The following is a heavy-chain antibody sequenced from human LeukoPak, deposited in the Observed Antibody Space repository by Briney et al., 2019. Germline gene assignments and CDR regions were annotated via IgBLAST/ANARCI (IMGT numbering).Heavy chain of an antibody. D-gene: IGHD3-22*01. CDR2: IRYDGSNK. CDR1: GFTFSNYE. Sequence: TGGSLRLSCAASGFTFSNYEMNWVRQAPGKGLEGGAFIRYDGSNKYYADSVKGRFTISRDNSKNTLYLQMNSLRADDTAVYYCAKDGGNYYDTEGNCLMRSYMDVWGKGTTVTVSS. V-gene: IGHV3-30*02. J-gene: IGHJ6*03. CDR3: AKDGGNYYDTEGNCLMRSYMDV.